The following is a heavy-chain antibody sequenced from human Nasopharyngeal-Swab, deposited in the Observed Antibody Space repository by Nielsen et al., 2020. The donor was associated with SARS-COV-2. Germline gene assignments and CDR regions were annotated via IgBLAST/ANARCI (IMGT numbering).Heavy chain of an antibody. CDR3: ASVPLLWFGEGLVY. Sequence: SVTVSCQASVYTFTRYYMHWVRQPPAQGLAWMGIINPSGGSTSYAQKFQGRVTMTRDTSTSTVYMELSSLRSEDTAVYYCASVPLLWFGEGLVYWGQGTLVTVSS. V-gene: IGHV1-46*01. J-gene: IGHJ4*02. CDR1: VYTFTRYY. CDR2: INPSGGST. D-gene: IGHD3-10*01.